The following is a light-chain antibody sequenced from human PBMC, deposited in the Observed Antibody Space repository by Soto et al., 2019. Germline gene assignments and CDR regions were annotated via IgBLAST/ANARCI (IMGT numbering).Light chain of an antibody. Sequence: EIVMSQSPATLSVSPGERATLSCRASQSVRNNLAWYQQRPGQAPRLLMYGASTRPSGIPARFTGGGSGTDFTLTITSLQSEDFAVYYCQQRSNWPPLTFGGGTKVEIK. V-gene: IGKV3-15*01. CDR2: GAS. CDR3: QQRSNWPPLT. CDR1: QSVRNN. J-gene: IGKJ4*01.